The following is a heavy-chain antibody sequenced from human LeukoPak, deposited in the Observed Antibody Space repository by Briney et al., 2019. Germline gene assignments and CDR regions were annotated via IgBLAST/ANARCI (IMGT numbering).Heavy chain of an antibody. V-gene: IGHV3-9*01. CDR2: ISWNSGSI. J-gene: IGHJ4*02. CDR1: GFTFDDYA. D-gene: IGHD6-6*01. CDR3: ASSGRYFDY. Sequence: PGRSLRLSCAASGFTFDDYAMHWVRQAPGKGLEWVSGISWNSGSIGYADSVKGRFTISRDNAKNSLYLQMNSLRAEDTAVYYCASSGRYFDYWGQGTLVTVSS.